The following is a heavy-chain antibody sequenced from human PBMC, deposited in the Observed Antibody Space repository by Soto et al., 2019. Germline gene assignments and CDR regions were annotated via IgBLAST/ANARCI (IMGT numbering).Heavy chain of an antibody. V-gene: IGHV1-2*04. CDR3: AIQRSVVVY. J-gene: IGHJ4*02. Sequence: QVNLVQSGAEVKKPGASVKVSCKASGYSFTGNSIHWVRQAPGQGLEWMGWIHPSHGGTNYAQKFQGWVTMSRATATRTASMALSRPTSADTAVFYCAIQRSVVVYWGQGALVTVSS. D-gene: IGHD6-25*01. CDR1: GYSFTGNS. CDR2: IHPSHGGT.